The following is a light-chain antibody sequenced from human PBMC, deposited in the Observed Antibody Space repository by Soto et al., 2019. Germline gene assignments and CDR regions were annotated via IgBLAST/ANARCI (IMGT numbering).Light chain of an antibody. CDR2: EVS. Sequence: QSALTQPPSASGSPGQSVTSSCTGTNSDVGGYNYVSWFQQHPGKAPKFMFHEVSKWPSGVPDHFSGSKSGNTASLTVSGLQAEDVADYFCSSYAGSITFLVFGTGTKVTDL. J-gene: IGLJ1*01. CDR3: SSYAGSITFLV. V-gene: IGLV2-8*01. CDR1: NSDVGGYNY.